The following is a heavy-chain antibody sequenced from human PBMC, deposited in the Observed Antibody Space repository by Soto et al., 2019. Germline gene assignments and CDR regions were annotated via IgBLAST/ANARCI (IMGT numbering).Heavy chain of an antibody. CDR1: VFTFSSYA. CDR2: ISGSGGST. D-gene: IGHD6-13*01. J-gene: IGHJ4*02. Sequence: VGSLRLSCASSVFTFSSYAMSCVRQSPGKWLQWVSGISGSGGSTNYADSVKGRFTISRDNSKNTVYLQMNSLRADDTAVFSCAKGATQHSSSWQEYWGQGTLVIVS. CDR3: AKGATQHSSSWQEY. V-gene: IGHV3-23*01.